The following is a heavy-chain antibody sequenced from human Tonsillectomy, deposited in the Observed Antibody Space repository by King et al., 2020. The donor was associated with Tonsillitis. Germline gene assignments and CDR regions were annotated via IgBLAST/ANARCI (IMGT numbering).Heavy chain of an antibody. CDR2: IYYSGST. Sequence: QLQESGPGLVKPPDTLSLTCAVSGYSISTSHWWGWIRQPPGKGLGWIGYIYYSGSTYYNTSLKSRVTMSVDTSKNQFSLKLSSVTAVDTAVYYCARAEKDQLLPNYYYYYMDVWGKGTTVTVSS. CDR3: ARAEKDQLLPNYYYYYMDV. D-gene: IGHD2-2*01. CDR1: GYSISTSHW. J-gene: IGHJ6*03. V-gene: IGHV4-28*03.